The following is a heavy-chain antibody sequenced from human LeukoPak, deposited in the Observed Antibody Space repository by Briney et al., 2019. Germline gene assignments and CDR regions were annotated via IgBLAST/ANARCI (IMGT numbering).Heavy chain of an antibody. Sequence: GEPLRLSCAASGFTFSNFGMHWVRQAPGKGLEWMAVISYDGKVTYYADSVKGRFTISRDNSKNSLYLQMNSLRTEDTALYYCAKDIAAAGPRSYYGMDVWGQGTTVTVSS. V-gene: IGHV3-30*18. CDR1: GFTFSNFG. CDR3: AKDIAAAGPRSYYGMDV. CDR2: ISYDGKVT. J-gene: IGHJ6*02. D-gene: IGHD6-13*01.